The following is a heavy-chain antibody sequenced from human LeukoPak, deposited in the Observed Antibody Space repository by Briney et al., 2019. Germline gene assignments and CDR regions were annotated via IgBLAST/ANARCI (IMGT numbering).Heavy chain of an antibody. CDR2: ISGSGGST. J-gene: IGHJ4*02. D-gene: IGHD1-26*01. Sequence: GGSVRLSCAASGFTFSSYAMNWVRQAPGKGLEWVSAISGSGGSTYYADSVKGRFTISRDNSKNILYLQMNSLRGDDTAVYYCARDAVGADYRLDYWGQGTLVTVSS. V-gene: IGHV3-23*01. CDR3: ARDAVGADYRLDY. CDR1: GFTFSSYA.